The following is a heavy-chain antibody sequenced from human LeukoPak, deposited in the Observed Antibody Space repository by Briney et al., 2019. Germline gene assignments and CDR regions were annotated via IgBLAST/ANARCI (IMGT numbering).Heavy chain of an antibody. J-gene: IGHJ1*01. D-gene: IGHD2-8*02. Sequence: SQTLSLTCTVSGGSISSGDYYWSWIRQPPGKGLEWIVYIYYSGSTYYNPSLKSRVTISVDTSESQFSLRLSSVTAADTAVYYCARTSRTGEPEYFQHWGQGTLVTVSS. CDR1: GGSISSGDYY. CDR3: ARTSRTGEPEYFQH. V-gene: IGHV4-30-4*01. CDR2: IYYSGST.